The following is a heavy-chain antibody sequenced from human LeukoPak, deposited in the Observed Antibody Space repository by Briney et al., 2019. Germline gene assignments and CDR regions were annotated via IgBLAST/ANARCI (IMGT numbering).Heavy chain of an antibody. J-gene: IGHJ6*02. CDR1: GYTFTSYD. V-gene: IGHV1-8*01. CDR3: ARGVVVPYGMDV. D-gene: IGHD2-15*01. Sequence: ASVKVSCKASGYTFTSYDINWVRQATGQGLEWMGWMNPNSGNTGYAQKFQGRVTMTRNTSISTAYMELSSLRSEDTAVYYCARGVVVPYGMDVWGQGTTVTVSS. CDR2: MNPNSGNT.